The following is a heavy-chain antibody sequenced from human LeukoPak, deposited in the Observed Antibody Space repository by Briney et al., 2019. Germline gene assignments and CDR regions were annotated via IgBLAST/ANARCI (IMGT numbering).Heavy chain of an antibody. D-gene: IGHD4-17*01. CDR1: GGSSSNYY. CDR2: IYYSGST. Sequence: SETLSLTCTVSGGSSSNYYWSWIRQPPGKRLEWIGYIYYSGSTNYNPSLKSRVTISLDTSKNQFSLKLSSVTAADTAVYYCARHPTTVTTSGNWFDPWGQGTLVTVSS. V-gene: IGHV4-59*08. CDR3: ARHPTTVTTSGNWFDP. J-gene: IGHJ5*02.